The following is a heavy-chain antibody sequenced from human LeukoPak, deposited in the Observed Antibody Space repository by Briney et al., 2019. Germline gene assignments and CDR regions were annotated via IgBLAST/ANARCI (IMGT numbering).Heavy chain of an antibody. CDR3: AREQHLYYYGMDV. Sequence: GGPLRLSCAASGFTFSSYSMNWVRQAPGKGLEWVSSISSSSSYIYYADSVKGRFTISRDNAKNSLYLQVNSLRAEDTAVYYCAREQHLYYYGMDVWGQGTTVTVSS. V-gene: IGHV3-21*01. CDR2: ISSSSSYI. CDR1: GFTFSSYS. J-gene: IGHJ6*02. D-gene: IGHD2-21*01.